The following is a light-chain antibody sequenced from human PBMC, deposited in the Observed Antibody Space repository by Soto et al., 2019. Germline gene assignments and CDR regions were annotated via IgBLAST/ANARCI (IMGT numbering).Light chain of an antibody. Sequence: DIQMTQSPSTVSASVGERVTITCRASQNINSWLAWYQQKQGSAPKVLIYDASSLESGVPSRFSGSRSETEFTLTISSLQPDDFATYYCQQYDTYWTFGQGTKVDI. V-gene: IGKV1-5*01. CDR1: QNINSW. CDR3: QQYDTYWT. J-gene: IGKJ1*01. CDR2: DAS.